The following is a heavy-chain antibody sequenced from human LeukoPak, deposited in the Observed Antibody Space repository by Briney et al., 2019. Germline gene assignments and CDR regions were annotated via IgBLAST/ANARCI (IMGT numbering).Heavy chain of an antibody. Sequence: GGSLRLSRAASGFTVSSNYMSWVRQAPGKGLEWVSVIYSGGSTYYADSVKGRFTISRDNSKNTLYLQMNSLRAEDTAVYYCARAPSGGYSYGSAILWGQGTLVTVSS. D-gene: IGHD5-18*01. CDR2: IYSGGST. CDR1: GFTVSSNY. J-gene: IGHJ4*02. CDR3: ARAPSGGYSYGSAIL. V-gene: IGHV3-53*01.